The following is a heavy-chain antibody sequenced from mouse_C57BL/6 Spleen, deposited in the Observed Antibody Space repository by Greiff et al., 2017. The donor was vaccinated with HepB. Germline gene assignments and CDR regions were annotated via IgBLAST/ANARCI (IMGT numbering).Heavy chain of an antibody. D-gene: IGHD2-2*01. J-gene: IGHJ3*01. V-gene: IGHV1-47*01. CDR1: GYTFTTYP. CDR3: ARRGVTTGRGFAY. Sequence: VKLKESGAELVKPGASVKMSCKASGYTFTTYPIEWMKQNHGKSLEWIGNFHPYNDDTKYNEKFKGKATLTVEKSSSTVYLELSRLTSDDSAVYYCARRGVTTGRGFAYWGQGTLVTVSA. CDR2: FHPYNDDT.